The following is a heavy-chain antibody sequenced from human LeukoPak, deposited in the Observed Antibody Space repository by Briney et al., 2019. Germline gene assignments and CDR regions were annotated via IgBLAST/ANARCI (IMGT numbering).Heavy chain of an antibody. CDR2: IYTSGST. J-gene: IGHJ6*02. CDR3: ARGYLTVYDFWSGYSLYGMDV. CDR1: GGSISSYY. V-gene: IGHV4-4*07. D-gene: IGHD3-3*01. Sequence: SETLSLTCTVSGGSISSYYWSWIRQPAGKGLEWIGRIYTSGSTNYNPSLKSRVTMSVDTSKNQFSLKLSSVTAADTAVYYCARGYLTVYDFWSGYSLYGMDVWGQGTTVTVSS.